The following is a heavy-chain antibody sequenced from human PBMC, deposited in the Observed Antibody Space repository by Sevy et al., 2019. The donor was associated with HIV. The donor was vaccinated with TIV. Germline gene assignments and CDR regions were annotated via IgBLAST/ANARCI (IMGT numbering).Heavy chain of an antibody. Sequence: GGSLRLSCPASGFTFSDYYMSWIRQAPGKGLEWVSYISSSGSTIYYASSVKGRFTISRDNAKNSLYLQMNSLRAEDTAVYYCARANYYDSSGPLGYWGQGTLVTVSS. J-gene: IGHJ4*02. V-gene: IGHV3-11*01. CDR2: ISSSGSTI. CDR1: GFTFSDYY. D-gene: IGHD3-22*01. CDR3: ARANYYDSSGPLGY.